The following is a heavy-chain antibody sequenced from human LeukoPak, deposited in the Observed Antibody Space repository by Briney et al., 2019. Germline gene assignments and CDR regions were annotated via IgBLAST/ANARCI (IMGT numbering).Heavy chain of an antibody. Sequence: GGSLRLSCAASGFTFSGSAMHWVRQASGKELEWVGRIRSKANNYATVYAASVKGRFTISRDDSKNTAYLQMNSLKAEDTAVYYCTRSYDPNSGWYNSFDYWGQGTLVTVSS. V-gene: IGHV3-73*01. CDR1: GFTFSGSA. CDR3: TRSYDPNSGWYNSFDY. D-gene: IGHD6-19*01. CDR2: IRSKANNYAT. J-gene: IGHJ4*02.